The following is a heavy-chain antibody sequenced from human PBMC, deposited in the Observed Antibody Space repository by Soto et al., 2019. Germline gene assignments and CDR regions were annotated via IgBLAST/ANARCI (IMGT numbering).Heavy chain of an antibody. Sequence: EVQLVESGGGLVQPGGSLILSCAASGFTFSNYWMVWVRQAPRKGLVWVSRIIGDGLYTTYADSVKGRFTISRDNAKNTAYLQMNSLRVEDTAVYYCARGILGSGTANDHWGQGTLVTVSS. CDR2: IIGDGLYT. J-gene: IGHJ4*02. D-gene: IGHD3-10*01. CDR3: ARGILGSGTANDH. CDR1: GFTFSNYW. V-gene: IGHV3-74*03.